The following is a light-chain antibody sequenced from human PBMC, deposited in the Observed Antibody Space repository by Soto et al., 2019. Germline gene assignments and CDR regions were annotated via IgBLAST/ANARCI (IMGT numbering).Light chain of an antibody. CDR2: GAS. CDR3: QQTYSDIS. CDR1: RTINTY. J-gene: IGKJ4*01. Sequence: VRMTQSPSSLSASVGDTITITCRASRTINTYLNWFQQKPGEPPRLLIYGASTLHDGVPSRFSGSGSGADFTLTISGLQPEDFASYHCQQTYSDISFGGGTKV. V-gene: IGKV1-39*01.